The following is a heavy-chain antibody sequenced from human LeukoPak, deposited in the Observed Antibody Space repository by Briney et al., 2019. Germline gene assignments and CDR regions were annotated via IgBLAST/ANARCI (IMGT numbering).Heavy chain of an antibody. CDR3: ARVGYIVGATNYAIFDY. D-gene: IGHD1-26*01. V-gene: IGHV1-46*01. Sequence: GASVKVSCKASGYTFTSYYMHWVRQAPGQGLEWMGIINPSGGSTSYAQKFQGRVTMTRDTSTSTVYMELSSLRSEDTAVYYCARVGYIVGATNYAIFDYWGQGTLVTVSS. CDR2: INPSGGST. CDR1: GYTFTSYY. J-gene: IGHJ4*02.